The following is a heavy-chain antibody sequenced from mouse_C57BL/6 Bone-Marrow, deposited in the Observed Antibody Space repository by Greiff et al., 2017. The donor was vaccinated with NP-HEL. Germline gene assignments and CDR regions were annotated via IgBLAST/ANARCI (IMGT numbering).Heavy chain of an antibody. CDR1: GYTFTSSW. Sequence: QVQLQQPGAELVKPGASVKLSCKASGYTFTSSWMHWVKQRPGRGLEWIGRIDPHSGGTKYNEKFKSKATLTVDKPSSTAYMQRSSLTSEDSAVYYCARLFAYGGQGTLVTVSA. J-gene: IGHJ3*01. CDR3: ARLFAY. CDR2: IDPHSGGT. V-gene: IGHV1-72*01.